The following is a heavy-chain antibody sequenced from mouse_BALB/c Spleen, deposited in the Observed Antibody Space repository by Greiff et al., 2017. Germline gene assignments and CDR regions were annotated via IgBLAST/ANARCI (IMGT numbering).Heavy chain of an antibody. J-gene: IGHJ4*01. Sequence: QVQLQQSGAELAKPGASVKMSCKASGYTFTSYWMHWVKQRPGQGLEWIGYINPSTGYTEYNQKFKDKATLTADKSSSTAYMQLSSLTSEDSAVYYCARSGVIYDYGSSYAMDYWGQGTSVTVSS. V-gene: IGHV1-7*01. CDR2: INPSTGYT. CDR3: ARSGVIYDYGSSYAMDY. D-gene: IGHD1-1*01. CDR1: GYTFTSYW.